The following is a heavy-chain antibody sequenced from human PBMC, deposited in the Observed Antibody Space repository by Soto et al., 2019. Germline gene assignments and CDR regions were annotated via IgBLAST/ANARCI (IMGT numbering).Heavy chain of an antibody. CDR2: IYYSGST. D-gene: IGHD1-26*01. V-gene: IGHV4-61*01. J-gene: IGHJ5*02. CDR3: ARLLLVGATRWFDP. CDR1: GGSFSSGSYY. Sequence: SETRSLTCTVSGGSFSSGSYYLIWIRQPPGKGLEWIGYIYYSGSTNYNPPLKSRVTISVDTSKNQFSLKLSSVTAADTAVYYCARLLLVGATRWFDPWGQGTLVTVSS.